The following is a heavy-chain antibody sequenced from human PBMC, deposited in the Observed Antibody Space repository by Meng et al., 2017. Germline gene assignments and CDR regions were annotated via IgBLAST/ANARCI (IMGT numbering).Heavy chain of an antibody. CDR2: IYWDDDK. V-gene: IGHV2-5*02. CDR1: GFSRSTSGVG. CDR3: AHCLYSSSCDY. J-gene: IGHJ4*02. Sequence: QIRLKQSVPPPVNPTQTLTLTFTFSGFSRSTSGVGVGWIRQPPGKALHWLALIYWDDDKSCSPSLKSGLTITKDTSKNQVVLTMTNMVPVDTTTYVCAHCLYSSSCDYWGQGTLVTVSS. D-gene: IGHD6-13*01.